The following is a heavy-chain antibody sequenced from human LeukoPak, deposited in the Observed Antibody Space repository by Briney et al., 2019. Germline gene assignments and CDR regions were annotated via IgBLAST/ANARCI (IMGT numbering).Heavy chain of an antibody. CDR2: INPSGGST. CDR1: GYTFTSYY. CDR3: AYITGTTYAEDFDY. D-gene: IGHD1-7*01. J-gene: IGHJ4*02. V-gene: IGHV1-46*01. Sequence: GASVKVSCKASGYTFTSYYIHWVRQAPGQGLEWMGIINPSGGSTSYAQKFQGRVTMTRDTSTSTVYMELSSPRSEDTAVYYCAYITGTTYAEDFDYWGQGTLVTVSP.